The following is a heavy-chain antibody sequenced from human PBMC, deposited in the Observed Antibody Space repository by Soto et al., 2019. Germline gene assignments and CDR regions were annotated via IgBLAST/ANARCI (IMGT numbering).Heavy chain of an antibody. CDR3: WQDRGWGVVSPSHDY. D-gene: IGHD2-21*01. Sequence: EVELLESGGGIVQPGGSLRVSCVASGFMFRNFVMSWVRQAPGKGLEWVSAIRGTGGETFYADSVKGRFTISRDNSKNTLHLQMNSLRDEDTDLYFCWQDRGWGVVSPSHDYWGQGTLVTVSS. CDR1: GFMFRNFV. V-gene: IGHV3-23*01. J-gene: IGHJ4*02. CDR2: IRGTGGET.